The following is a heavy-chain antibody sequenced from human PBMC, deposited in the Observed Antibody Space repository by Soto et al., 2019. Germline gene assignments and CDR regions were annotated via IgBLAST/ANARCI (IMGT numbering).Heavy chain of an antibody. CDR2: ISYSDHST. J-gene: IGHJ4*02. CDR1: GFTFSRYA. CDR3: ARRGGSNGWGDFDS. Sequence: EAQLWESGGGLVQPGESLRLSCAASGFTFSRYAMNWVRQAPGKGLEWVSSISYSDHSTYYADSVKGRFTISRDNSKDTMYLQMTNLRAEDTAVYYCARRGGSNGWGDFDSWGQGTLVSVSS. D-gene: IGHD6-19*01. V-gene: IGHV3-23*01.